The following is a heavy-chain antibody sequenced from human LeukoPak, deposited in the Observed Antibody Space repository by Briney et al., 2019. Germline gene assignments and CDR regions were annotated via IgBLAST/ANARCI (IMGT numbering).Heavy chain of an antibody. D-gene: IGHD5-18*01. CDR1: GFTFSSYA. V-gene: IGHV3-30-3*01. Sequence: GGSLRLSCAASGFTFSSYAMHWVRQAPGKGLEWVAVISYDGSNKYYADSVKGRFTISRDNSKNTLYLQMNSLRAEDTAVYYCARDATYVDTTLTPWEDYWGQGTLVTVSS. J-gene: IGHJ4*02. CDR2: ISYDGSNK. CDR3: ARDATYVDTTLTPWEDY.